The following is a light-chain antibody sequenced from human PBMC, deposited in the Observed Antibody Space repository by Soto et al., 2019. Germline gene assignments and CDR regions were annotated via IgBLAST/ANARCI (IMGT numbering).Light chain of an antibody. CDR3: QQSYSTPWT. Sequence: DIQMTQSPSSLSASVGDRVTITCRASQSISRYLSWYQQKPGKAPELLIYGVFRLQSGVPPRFSGSGSGAEFTLTISTLQPEDFATYYCQQSYSTPWTFGQGTKVEVK. CDR1: QSISRY. V-gene: IGKV1-39*01. J-gene: IGKJ1*01. CDR2: GVF.